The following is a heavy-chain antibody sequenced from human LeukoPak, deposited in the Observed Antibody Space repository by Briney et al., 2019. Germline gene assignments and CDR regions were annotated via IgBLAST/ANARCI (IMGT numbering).Heavy chain of an antibody. J-gene: IGHJ5*01. CDR3: ARRMGGDYGNWVDS. Sequence: PSETLSLTCTVSGGSISSYYWNWIRQPPGKGLEWIGNIYYSGSSNYNPSLKSRVTISVDTSKNQFSLKLSSVTAADTAVYYCARRMGGDYGNWVDSWGQGTLVTVSA. D-gene: IGHD4-17*01. CDR1: GGSISSYY. V-gene: IGHV4-59*08. CDR2: IYYSGSS.